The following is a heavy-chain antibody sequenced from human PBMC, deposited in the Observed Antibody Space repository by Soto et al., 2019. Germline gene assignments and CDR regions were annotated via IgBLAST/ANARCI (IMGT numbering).Heavy chain of an antibody. CDR2: IYSGGST. CDR1: GFTVSSNY. CDR3: ARGRYSSSWYERVNWFDP. Sequence: GGSLRLSCAASGFTVSSNYMSWVRQAPGKGLEWVSVIYSGGSTYYADSVKGRFTISRDNSKNTLYLQMNSLRAEDTAVYYCARGRYSSSWYERVNWFDPWGQGTLVTVSS. J-gene: IGHJ5*02. D-gene: IGHD6-13*01. V-gene: IGHV3-66*01.